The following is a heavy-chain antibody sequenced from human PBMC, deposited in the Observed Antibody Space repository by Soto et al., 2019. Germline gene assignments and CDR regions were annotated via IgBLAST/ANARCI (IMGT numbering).Heavy chain of an antibody. V-gene: IGHV3-13*01. CDR1: GFTFSSYD. J-gene: IGHJ3*02. CDR2: IGTAGDT. Sequence: EVQLVESGGGLVQPGGSLRLSCAASGFTFSSYDMHWVRQATGKGLEWVSAIGTAGDTYYPGSVKGRFTISRENAKISLYLQMNSLRAGDTAVYYCARAYTYYYGSGSYAFDIWGQGTMVTVSS. D-gene: IGHD3-10*01. CDR3: ARAYTYYYGSGSYAFDI.